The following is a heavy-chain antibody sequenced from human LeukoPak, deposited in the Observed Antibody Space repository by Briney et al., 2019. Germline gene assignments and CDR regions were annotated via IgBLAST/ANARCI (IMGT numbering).Heavy chain of an antibody. J-gene: IGHJ4*02. Sequence: GSLRLSCAASGFTFSSYAMSWVRQPPGKGLEWIGTIYYSGTTYYNPSLRSRVTVSVDTSNNQFSLKLSSVTAADTAVYYCARHYSGDLYYFDYWGQGTLVTVSS. D-gene: IGHD4-17*01. V-gene: IGHV4-59*04. CDR2: IYYSGTT. CDR1: GFTFSSYA. CDR3: ARHYSGDLYYFDY.